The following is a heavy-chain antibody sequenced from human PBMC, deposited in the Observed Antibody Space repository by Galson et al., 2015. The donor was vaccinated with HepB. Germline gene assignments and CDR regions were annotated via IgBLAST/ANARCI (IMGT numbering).Heavy chain of an antibody. CDR2: ISSSRSYI. CDR3: AREISGWYPAGGY. V-gene: IGHV3-21*01. J-gene: IGHJ4*02. Sequence: SLRLSCAASGFTFSSYSMNWVRQAPGKGLEWVSSISSSRSYIYYADSVKGRFTISRDNAKNSLYLQMNGLRAEDTAVYYCAREISGWYPAGGYWGQGTLVTVSS. CDR1: GFTFSSYS. D-gene: IGHD6-19*01.